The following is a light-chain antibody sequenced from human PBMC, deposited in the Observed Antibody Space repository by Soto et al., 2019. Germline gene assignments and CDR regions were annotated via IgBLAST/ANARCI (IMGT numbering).Light chain of an antibody. CDR3: QQYGTSLT. J-gene: IGKJ4*01. CDR1: QTIKNNF. CDR2: AAS. Sequence: IVLTQSPGTLSLSPGQGATLSCRASQTIKNNFLAWYQQRPGQAPRLLIHAASIRATGTPDRFTGSASGTDFSLISSRLEPEDFAVYYCQQYGTSLTFGGGTRVQSK. V-gene: IGKV3-20*01.